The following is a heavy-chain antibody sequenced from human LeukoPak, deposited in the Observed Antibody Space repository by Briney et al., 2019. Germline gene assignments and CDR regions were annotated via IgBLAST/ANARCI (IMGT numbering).Heavy chain of an antibody. CDR3: GRSVAGIDY. CDR1: GFTFSSYW. V-gene: IGHV3-7*01. J-gene: IGHJ4*02. Sequence: GGSLRLSCAASGFTFSSYWMTWVRQAPGKGLEWVANIKPDGSEKYYVDSVKGRFTISRDNAKNSLYLQMNSLRAEDTVVYYCGRSVAGIDYWGQGTLVTVSS. D-gene: IGHD6-19*01. CDR2: IKPDGSEK.